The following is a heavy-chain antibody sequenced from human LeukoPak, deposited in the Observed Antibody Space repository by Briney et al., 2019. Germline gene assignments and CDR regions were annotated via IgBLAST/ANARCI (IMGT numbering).Heavy chain of an antibody. CDR3: ARDSVVVVAATYYYYGMDV. CDR2: ISSSGSTI. J-gene: IGHJ6*02. CDR1: GFTFSDYY. V-gene: IGHV3-11*01. Sequence: PGGSLRLSCAASGFTFSDYYMSWIRQAPGKGPEWVSYISSSGSTIYYADSVKGRFTISRDNAKNSLYLQMNRLRAEDTAVYYCARDSVVVVAATYYYYGMDVWGQGTTVTVSS. D-gene: IGHD2-15*01.